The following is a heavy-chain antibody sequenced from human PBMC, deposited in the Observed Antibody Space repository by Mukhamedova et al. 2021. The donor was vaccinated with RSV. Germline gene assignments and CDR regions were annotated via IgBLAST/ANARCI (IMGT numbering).Heavy chain of an antibody. V-gene: IGHV3-11*06. D-gene: IGHD1-26*01. J-gene: IGHJ4*02. CDR3: ARARGSRSFDH. Sequence: GKGRFTISRDNAKNSLYLQMNSLRAEDTAVYYCARARGSRSFDHWGQGTLVTVSS.